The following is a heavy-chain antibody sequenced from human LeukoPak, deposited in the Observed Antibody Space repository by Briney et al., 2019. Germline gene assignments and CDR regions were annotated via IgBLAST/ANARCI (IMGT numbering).Heavy chain of an antibody. D-gene: IGHD3-10*01. CDR2: ISYDGSNK. V-gene: IGHV3-30*03. Sequence: GGSLRLSCAASGFTFSNYAMSWVRQAPGKGLEWVAVISYDGSNKYYADSVKGRFTISRDNSKNTLYLQMNSLRAEDTAVYYCARDYYGSGSSYYYYGMDVWGQGTTVTVSS. J-gene: IGHJ6*02. CDR3: ARDYYGSGSSYYYYGMDV. CDR1: GFTFSNYA.